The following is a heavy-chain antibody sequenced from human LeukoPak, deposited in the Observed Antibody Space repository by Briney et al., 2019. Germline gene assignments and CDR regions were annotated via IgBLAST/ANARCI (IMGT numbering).Heavy chain of an antibody. CDR1: GGSISTYY. CDR2: IYYSGST. D-gene: IGHD3-10*01. CDR3: ATSSYYASGSPWNGMDV. J-gene: IGHJ6*04. V-gene: IGHV4-59*01. Sequence: SETLSLTCTVSGGSISTYYWSWIRQPPGKGLEWIGYIYYSGSTDYNPSLKSRVTISVDTSKNQFSLKLSSVTAADTAVYYCATSSYYASGSPWNGMDVWGKGTTVIVSS.